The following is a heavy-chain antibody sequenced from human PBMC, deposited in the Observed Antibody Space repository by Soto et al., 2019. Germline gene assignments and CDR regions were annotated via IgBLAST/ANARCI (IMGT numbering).Heavy chain of an antibody. Sequence: VAPVEVSCKASGYTFTVYYIHCVLQAPGQGLEWMGIINPSGGSTSYAQKFQGRVTMTRDTSTSTVYMELSSLRSEDTAVYYCARDSVAGTLYVMDYWGQGTLVTVSS. CDR2: INPSGGST. J-gene: IGHJ4*02. CDR1: GYTFTVYY. CDR3: ARDSVAGTLYVMDY. D-gene: IGHD6-19*01. V-gene: IGHV1-46*01.